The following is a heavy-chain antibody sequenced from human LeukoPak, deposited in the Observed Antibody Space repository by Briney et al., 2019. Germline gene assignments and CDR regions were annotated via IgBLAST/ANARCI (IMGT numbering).Heavy chain of an antibody. Sequence: GGSLRLSCAASGFTFSDYYTSWIRQAPGRGLEWVPYISSSGSTIYYADSVKGRFTISRDNAKNSLYLQMNSLRAEDTAVYYCARDSMDLGNSDAFDIWGQGTMVTVSS. CDR2: ISSSGSTI. D-gene: IGHD3-10*01. CDR1: GFTFSDYY. CDR3: ARDSMDLGNSDAFDI. V-gene: IGHV3-11*04. J-gene: IGHJ3*02.